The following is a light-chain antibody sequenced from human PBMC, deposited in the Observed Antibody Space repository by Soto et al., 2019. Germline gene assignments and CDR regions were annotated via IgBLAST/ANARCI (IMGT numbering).Light chain of an antibody. CDR3: SSYTGGNPSYV. V-gene: IGLV2-8*01. Sequence: QSVLTQSPSASGSPGQSVTISCTGTSSDIGGYNSVSWYQQHPGKAPKVMIYDVTKRPSGVPDRFSGSKSGNTASLTVSGLQAEDEADYYCSSYTGGNPSYVFGTGTKVTVL. J-gene: IGLJ1*01. CDR2: DVT. CDR1: SSDIGGYNS.